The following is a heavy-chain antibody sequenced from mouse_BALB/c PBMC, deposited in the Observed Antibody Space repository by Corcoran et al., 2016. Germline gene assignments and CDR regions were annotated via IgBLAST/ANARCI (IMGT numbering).Heavy chain of an antibody. Sequence: EVQLQQSGPELVKPGASMKISCKASGYSFTGYTMNWVKQSHGKNLEGIGLINPCNGGTSYNQKLKGKATLTVDKSSSTAYMELLSLTSEDSAVYYCAREDDDYYAMDYWGQGTSVTVSS. CDR2: INPCNGGT. CDR1: GYSFTGYT. J-gene: IGHJ4*01. V-gene: IGHV1-18*01. CDR3: AREDDDYYAMDY.